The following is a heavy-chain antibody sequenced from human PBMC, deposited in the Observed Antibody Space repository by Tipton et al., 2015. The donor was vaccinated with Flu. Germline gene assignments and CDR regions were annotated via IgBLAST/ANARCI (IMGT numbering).Heavy chain of an antibody. D-gene: IGHD6-13*01. V-gene: IGHV3-7*03. CDR2: IKQDGSEK. CDR1: GFTFSSYW. Sequence: SLRLSCAASGFTFSSYWMTWVRQAPGKGLEWVANIKQDGSEKYYVDSVKGRFTISRDNAQKSLSLQMNSLRAEDTALYYCVRAVGGAAALWGQGTMVTVSS. CDR3: VRAVGGAAAL. J-gene: IGHJ3*01.